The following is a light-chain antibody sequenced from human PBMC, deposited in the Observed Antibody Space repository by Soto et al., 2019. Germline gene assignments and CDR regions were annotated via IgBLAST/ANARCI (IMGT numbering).Light chain of an antibody. V-gene: IGLV7-46*01. Sequence: QTVVTQEPSLTVSPGGTVTLTCGSSTGAVTSGHYPYWFQQKPGQAPKTLIYETSNRHSWTPARFSGSLLGGKAALTLSGAPAEEEGELYCILFHRGPWVFGGGTKLTVL. J-gene: IGLJ2*01. CDR1: TGAVTSGHY. CDR3: ILFHRGPWV. CDR2: ETS.